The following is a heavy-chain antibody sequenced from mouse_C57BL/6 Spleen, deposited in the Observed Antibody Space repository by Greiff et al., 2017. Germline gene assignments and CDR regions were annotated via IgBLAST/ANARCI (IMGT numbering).Heavy chain of an antibody. D-gene: IGHD2-5*01. CDR2: IHPNSGST. CDR1: GYTFTSYW. Sequence: VQLQQPGAELVKPGASVKLSCKASGYTFTSYWMHWVKQRPGQGLEWIGMIHPNSGSTNYNEKFKSKATLTVDKSSSTAYMQLSSLTSEDSAVYYCARLDYSNYYAMDYWGQGTSVTVSS. V-gene: IGHV1-64*01. J-gene: IGHJ4*01. CDR3: ARLDYSNYYAMDY.